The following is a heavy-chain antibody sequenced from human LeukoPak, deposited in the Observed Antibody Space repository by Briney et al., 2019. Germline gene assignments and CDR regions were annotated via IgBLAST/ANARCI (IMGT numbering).Heavy chain of an antibody. CDR3: ARESDLSHYDRTDY. J-gene: IGHJ4*02. D-gene: IGHD3-22*01. CDR2: IYTSGST. V-gene: IGHV4-61*02. CDR1: GGSISSGNYY. Sequence: PSQTLSLTCTVSGGSISSGNYYWSWIRQPAGKGLEWIGRIYTSGSTNYNPTLKSRVTILADTSKNQLSLKLSSVTAADTAVYYCARESDLSHYDRTDYWGQGTLVTVSS.